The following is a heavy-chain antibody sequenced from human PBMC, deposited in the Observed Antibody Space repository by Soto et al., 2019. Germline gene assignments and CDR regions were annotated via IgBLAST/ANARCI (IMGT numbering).Heavy chain of an antibody. CDR2: ISSSGST. J-gene: IGHJ5*02. CDR3: ARSGVTGIVIPSHWFDP. Sequence: KVSETLSLTCTVSGDSIGGVGYWSWIRQFPGRGLEWIGCISSSGSTYYNPALNNRISLSLDTSQNQFSLKLLSVTAADTAIYYCARSGVTGIVIPSHWFDPWGQGTLVTVSS. D-gene: IGHD2-21*02. CDR1: GDSIGGVGY. V-gene: IGHV4-31*03.